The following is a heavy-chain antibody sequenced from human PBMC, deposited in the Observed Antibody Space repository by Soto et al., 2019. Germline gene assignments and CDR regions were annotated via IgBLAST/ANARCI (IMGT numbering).Heavy chain of an antibody. V-gene: IGHV5-10-1*01. CDR1: GYSFTSYW. D-gene: IGHD6-13*01. J-gene: IGHJ4*02. CDR3: ASAQYSSSWHQDY. CDR2: IDPSDSYT. Sequence: GESLKISCKGSGYSFTSYWISWVRQMPGKGLEWMGRIDPSDSYTNYSPSFQGHVTISADKSISTAYLQWSSLKASDTAMYYCASAQYSSSWHQDYWGQGTLVTVSS.